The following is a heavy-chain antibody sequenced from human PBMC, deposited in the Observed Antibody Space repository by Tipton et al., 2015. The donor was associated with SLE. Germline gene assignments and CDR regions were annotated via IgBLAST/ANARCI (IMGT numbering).Heavy chain of an antibody. CDR3: ARGSDGEYVRYFDV. J-gene: IGHJ2*01. V-gene: IGHV4-4*07. Sequence: TLSLTCTVSGGSISYDYWSWIRQFAGKGLEWIGRIYSSGTKDYNPSLKSRLSMSIDASTNQVSLRLSSVTAADTAVYYCARGSDGEYVRYFDVWGRGNLVTVSS. D-gene: IGHD4-17*01. CDR2: IYSSGTK. CDR1: GGSISYDY.